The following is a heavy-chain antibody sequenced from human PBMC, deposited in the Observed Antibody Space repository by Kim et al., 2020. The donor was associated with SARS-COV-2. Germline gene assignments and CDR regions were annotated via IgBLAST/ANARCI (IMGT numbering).Heavy chain of an antibody. J-gene: IGHJ4*02. CDR3: ARAPYKVLRFLEWPGYYFDY. CDR1: GGSISSYY. CDR2: IYYSGST. V-gene: IGHV4-59*01. D-gene: IGHD3-3*01. Sequence: SETLSLTCTVSGGSISSYYWSWIRQPPGKGLEWIGYIYYSGSTNYNPSLKSRVTISVDTSKNQFSLKLSSVTAADTAVYYCARAPYKVLRFLEWPGYYFDYWGQGTLVTVSS.